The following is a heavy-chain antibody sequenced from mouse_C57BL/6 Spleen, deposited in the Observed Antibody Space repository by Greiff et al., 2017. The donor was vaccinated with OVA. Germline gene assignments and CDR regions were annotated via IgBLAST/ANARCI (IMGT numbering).Heavy chain of an antibody. J-gene: IGHJ4*01. CDR1: GFTFSDYG. Sequence: VQLKESGGGLVKPGGSLKLSCAASGFTFSDYGMHWVRQAPEKGLEWVAYISSGSSTIYYADTVKGRFTISRDNAKNTLFLQMTSLRSQDTAMYYCARGGSYNYAMDYWGQGTSVTVSS. CDR2: ISSGSSTI. CDR3: ARGGSYNYAMDY. V-gene: IGHV5-17*01. D-gene: IGHD1-1*02.